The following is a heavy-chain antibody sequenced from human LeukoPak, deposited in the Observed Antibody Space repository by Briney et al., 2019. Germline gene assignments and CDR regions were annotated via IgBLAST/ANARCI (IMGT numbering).Heavy chain of an antibody. CDR3: ARARNNYDSSSYSALDY. CDR2: IWYDGTNI. CDR1: GFTFSSYG. Sequence: GGSLRLSCAASGFTFSSYGMHWVRQAPGKGLEWLAVIWYDGTNIYYADSVKGRFAISRDNSKNTLYLQMNSLRAEDTAVYYCARARNNYDSSSYSALDYWGQGTLVTVSS. D-gene: IGHD3-22*01. J-gene: IGHJ4*02. V-gene: IGHV3-33*01.